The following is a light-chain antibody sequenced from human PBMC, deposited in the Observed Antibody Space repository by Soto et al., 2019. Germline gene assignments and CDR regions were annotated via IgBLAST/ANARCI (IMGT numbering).Light chain of an antibody. CDR2: AAS. Sequence: DIQMTQSPSSLSASVGDRVTITCRASQSIRSYLNWYQQKPGKAPKVLIYAASSLQSGVPSRFSGSGSVTDFTLTISSLQPEDFATYYCQQSDSTPITFGQGTRLEIK. V-gene: IGKV1-39*01. J-gene: IGKJ5*01. CDR3: QQSDSTPIT. CDR1: QSIRSY.